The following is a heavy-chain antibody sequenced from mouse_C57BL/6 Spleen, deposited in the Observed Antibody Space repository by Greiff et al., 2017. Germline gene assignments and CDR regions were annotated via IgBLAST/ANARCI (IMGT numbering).Heavy chain of an antibody. Sequence: QVQLQQSGAELVKPGASVKISCKASGYAFSSYWMNWVKQRPGKGLEWIGQIYPGDGDTNYNGKFKGKATLTADKSSSTAYMQLSSLTSEDSAVDFCARSDYGSSYDFDYWGQGTTLTVSS. J-gene: IGHJ2*01. CDR2: IYPGDGDT. CDR1: GYAFSSYW. CDR3: ARSDYGSSYDFDY. V-gene: IGHV1-80*01. D-gene: IGHD1-1*01.